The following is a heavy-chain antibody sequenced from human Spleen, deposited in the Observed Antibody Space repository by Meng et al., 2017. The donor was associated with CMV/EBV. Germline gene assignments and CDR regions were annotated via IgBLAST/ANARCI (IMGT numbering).Heavy chain of an antibody. Sequence: GESLKISXXASGFTFNNYAMHWVRQASGXGLEWVALISYDGRSKHXVDSVKGRFTISRXXXKNTLXLQXNGLRXDDTAXFYCGRXXDGSGYIPPCDYWGQGVLVTVSS. CDR2: ISYDGRSK. CDR1: GFTFNNYA. V-gene: IGHV3-30*04. J-gene: IGHJ4*02. D-gene: IGHD3-22*01. CDR3: GRXXDGSGYIPPCDY.